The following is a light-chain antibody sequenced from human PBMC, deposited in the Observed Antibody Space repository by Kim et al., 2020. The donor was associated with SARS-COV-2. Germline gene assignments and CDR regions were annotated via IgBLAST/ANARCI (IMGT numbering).Light chain of an antibody. V-gene: IGLV3-1*01. CDR2: QDT. CDR1: KLGDKY. J-gene: IGLJ3*02. Sequence: VSVSPGKKVTITCSGDKLGDKYSSWYQQQPGQAPVLVIYQDTKRPSGIPERFVGSNSGNTATLTISGAQAMDEADYYCQAWDNTWVFGGGTQLTVL. CDR3: QAWDNTWV.